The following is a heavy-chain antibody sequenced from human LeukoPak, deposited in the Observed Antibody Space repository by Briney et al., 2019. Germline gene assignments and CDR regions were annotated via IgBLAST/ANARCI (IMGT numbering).Heavy chain of an antibody. Sequence: GGSLRLSCGASGFTFSSYATHWVRQAPGKGLEWVAVISYDGSNKDYADSVKGRFTISRDDSKNTLFLQMNSLRIDDTAVYYCARLKAVAGPHYYFDYWGQGTLVTVSS. V-gene: IGHV3-30*04. CDR3: ARLKAVAGPHYYFDY. D-gene: IGHD6-19*01. CDR2: ISYDGSNK. J-gene: IGHJ4*02. CDR1: GFTFSSYA.